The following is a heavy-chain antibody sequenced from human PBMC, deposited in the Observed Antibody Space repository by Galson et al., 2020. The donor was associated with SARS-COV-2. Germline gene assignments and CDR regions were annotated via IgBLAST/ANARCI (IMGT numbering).Heavy chain of an antibody. D-gene: IGHD2-2*01. CDR3: ARERPGGYCSSTSCYSAAFDI. J-gene: IGHJ3*02. V-gene: IGHV1-69*10. CDR1: GGTFSSYA. Sequence: SVKVSCKASGGTFSSYAISWVRQAPGQGLEWMGGIIPILGIANYAQKFQGRVTITADKSTSTAYMELSSLRSEDTAVYYCARERPGGYCSSTSCYSAAFDIWGQGTMVTVSS. CDR2: IIPILGIA.